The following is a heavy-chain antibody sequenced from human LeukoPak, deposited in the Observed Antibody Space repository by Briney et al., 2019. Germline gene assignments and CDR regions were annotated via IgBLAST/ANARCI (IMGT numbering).Heavy chain of an antibody. J-gene: IGHJ4*02. V-gene: IGHV3-48*01. CDR1: GFPFSSYY. CDR3: ARDSYSGYELGRFDY. CDR2: IISSSSTI. Sequence: GSPLLPSAASGFPFSSYYMNWVRRDPGKGLVWGSSIISSSSTIYYADSVKGRFTISRDNAKNSLYLQMNSLRAEDTAVYYCARDSYSGYELGRFDYWGQGTLVTVSS. D-gene: IGHD5-12*01.